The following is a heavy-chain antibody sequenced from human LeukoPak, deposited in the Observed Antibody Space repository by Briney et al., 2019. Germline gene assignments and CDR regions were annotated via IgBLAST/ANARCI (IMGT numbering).Heavy chain of an antibody. Sequence: GGSLRLSCAASGFTFSGSAMHWVRQAPGKGLEWVSYISSSSSNIVYADSVKGRFTISRDNVKNSLYLQLNSLRLEDTSVYYCARGGAARPDYWGQGTLVTVSS. CDR1: GFTFSGSA. D-gene: IGHD6-6*01. J-gene: IGHJ4*02. V-gene: IGHV3-48*04. CDR2: ISSSSSNI. CDR3: ARGGAARPDY.